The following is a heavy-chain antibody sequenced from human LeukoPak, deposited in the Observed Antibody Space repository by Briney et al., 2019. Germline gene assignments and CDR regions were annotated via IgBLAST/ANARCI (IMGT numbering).Heavy chain of an antibody. CDR2: IYYSGST. D-gene: IGHD6-6*01. CDR1: GGSISSSSYY. J-gene: IGHJ3*02. V-gene: IGHV4-39*01. Sequence: SETLSLTCTVSGGSISSSSYYWGWIRQPPGKGLEWIGSIYYSGSTYYNPSVKSRVTISVDTSKNPFSLKLSSVTAADTAVYYCARQGWGSSGAFDIWGQGTMVTVSS. CDR3: ARQGWGSSGAFDI.